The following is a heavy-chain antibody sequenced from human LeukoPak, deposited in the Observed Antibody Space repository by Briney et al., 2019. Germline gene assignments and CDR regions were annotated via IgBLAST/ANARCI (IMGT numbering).Heavy chain of an antibody. CDR3: ARDQGYCSSTSCSRFDS. J-gene: IGHJ5*01. CDR1: GGSISSGSYY. V-gene: IGHV4-61*02. D-gene: IGHD2-2*01. Sequence: SETLSLTCTVSGGSISSGSYYWSWIRQPAGKGLEWIGRIYTSGSTNYNPSLKSRVTISVDTSKNQFSLKLSSVTAADTAVYYCARDQGYCSSTSCSRFDSWGQGTLVTVSS. CDR2: IYTSGST.